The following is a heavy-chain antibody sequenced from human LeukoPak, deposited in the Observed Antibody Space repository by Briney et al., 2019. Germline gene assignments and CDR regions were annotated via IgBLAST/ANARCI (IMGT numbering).Heavy chain of an antibody. CDR2: IIPIFGTA. Sequence: ASVKVSCKASGGTFSSYAISWVRQAPGQGLEWMGGIIPIFGTANYAQKFQGRVTITADKSTSTAYMELSSLRSEDTAVYYCARGYSGGWTDYYYGMDVWGKGTTVTVSS. CDR3: ARGYSGGWTDYYYGMDV. CDR1: GGTFSSYA. D-gene: IGHD6-19*01. J-gene: IGHJ6*04. V-gene: IGHV1-69*06.